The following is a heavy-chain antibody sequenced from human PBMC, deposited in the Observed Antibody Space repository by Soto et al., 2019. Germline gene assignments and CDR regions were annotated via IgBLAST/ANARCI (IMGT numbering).Heavy chain of an antibody. J-gene: IGHJ5*02. CDR2: IYYSGST. Sequence: SETLSLTCTVSGGSISSSSYYWGWIRQPPGKGLEWIGSIYYSGSTYYNPSLKSRVTISVDTSKNQFSLKLSSVTAADTAVYYCARQGKYCSGGSCYHNWFDPWGQGTLVTVSS. CDR3: ARQGKYCSGGSCYHNWFDP. V-gene: IGHV4-39*01. D-gene: IGHD2-15*01. CDR1: GGSISSSSYY.